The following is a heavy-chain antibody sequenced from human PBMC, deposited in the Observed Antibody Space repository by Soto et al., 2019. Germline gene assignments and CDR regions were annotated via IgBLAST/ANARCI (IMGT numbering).Heavy chain of an antibody. V-gene: IGHV4-34*01. CDR1: GGSFSGYY. Sequence: PSETLSLTCAVYGGSFSGYYWSWIRQPPGKGLGWIGEINHSGSTNYNPSLKSRVTISVDTSKNQFSLKLSSVTAADTAVYYCARDATVVAATPKHWCDPWGQGTLVAVSS. CDR3: ARDATVVAATPKHWCDP. J-gene: IGHJ5*02. D-gene: IGHD2-15*01. CDR2: INHSGST.